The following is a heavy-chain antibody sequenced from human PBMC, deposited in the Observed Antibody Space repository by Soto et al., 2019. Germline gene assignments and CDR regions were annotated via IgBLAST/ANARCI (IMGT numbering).Heavy chain of an antibody. V-gene: IGHV3-74*01. CDR1: GFTFSSNW. D-gene: IGHD2-8*01. CDR3: VNGYAISRPQVTLNAFAS. CDR2: INNDGSST. Sequence: PGGSLRLSCAASGFTFSSNWLHWVRQAPGKGLVWVSRINNDGSSTSYADSVKGRFTISRDNAENTLYLQMNSLRAEDTAVYFCVNGYAISRPQVTLNAFASWGQGTMVTVSS. J-gene: IGHJ3*02.